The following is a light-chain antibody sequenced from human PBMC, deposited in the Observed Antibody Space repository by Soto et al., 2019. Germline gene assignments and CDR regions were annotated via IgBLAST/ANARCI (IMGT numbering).Light chain of an antibody. CDR2: EVT. V-gene: IGLV2-8*01. CDR1: SSDVGGYNY. CDR3: SSFAGGGNPVL. Sequence: QSALTQPPSASGSLGQSVTISCTGTSSDVGGYNYVSWHQQHPGKDPKVMIYEVTKRPPGVPDRCSGSKSGNTASLTVSGLQAEDEADYYCSSFAGGGNPVLLGGGTKLTVL. J-gene: IGLJ2*01.